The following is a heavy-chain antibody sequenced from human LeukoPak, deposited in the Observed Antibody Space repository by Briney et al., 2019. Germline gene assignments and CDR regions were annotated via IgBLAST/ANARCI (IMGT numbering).Heavy chain of an antibody. J-gene: IGHJ4*02. V-gene: IGHV3-7*01. D-gene: IGHD6-13*01. CDR1: GFTFSWYW. CDR2: IKEDGSIK. CDR3: ARIGYSSSSIDY. Sequence: GVSLRLSCAASGFTFSWYWMSWVRQAPGKGLEWVANIKEDGSIKYYVDSVKGRLTISRDNAKSSVCLQVNSLRAEDTALYYCARIGYSSSSIDYWGQGTLVTVSS.